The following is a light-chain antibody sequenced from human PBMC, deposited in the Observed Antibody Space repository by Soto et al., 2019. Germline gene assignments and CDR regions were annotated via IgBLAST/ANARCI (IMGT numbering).Light chain of an antibody. CDR1: SSDVGGYNY. Sequence: QSALTQPASVSGSPGQSITISCTGTSSDVGGYNYVSWYQQHPGKAPKLMIYEVRNRPSGVSNRFSGSKSGNTASLTISGLQAEDEADYYCSSYNRSSVVVFGGGTKLTVL. V-gene: IGLV2-14*01. J-gene: IGLJ2*01. CDR3: SSYNRSSVVV. CDR2: EVR.